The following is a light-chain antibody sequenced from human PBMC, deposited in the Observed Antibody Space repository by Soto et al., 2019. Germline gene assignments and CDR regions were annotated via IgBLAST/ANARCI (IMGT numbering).Light chain of an antibody. Sequence: QSVLTQPPSVSGAPGQRVTISCTESSSNIGAGYDVHWYQQLPGTAPKLLIYGNSNRPSGVPDRFSGSKSGTSASLAITGLQAEDEADCYCQSYDSSLSGWVFGGGTKLTV. V-gene: IGLV1-40*01. CDR2: GNS. CDR3: QSYDSSLSGWV. CDR1: SSNIGAGYD. J-gene: IGLJ3*02.